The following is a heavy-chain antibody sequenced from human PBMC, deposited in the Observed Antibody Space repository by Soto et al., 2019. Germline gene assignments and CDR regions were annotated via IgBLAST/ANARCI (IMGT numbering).Heavy chain of an antibody. Sequence: PSETLCLTCTVSGGSISSGVYYWSWIRQPPGKGLEWIGYFYYSGSAYYSPSLKSRVTISLDTSKNQFSLKLSSVTAADTAVYYCARGHITMVRGAANWFDPWGQGTLVTVS. CDR3: ARGHITMVRGAANWFDP. J-gene: IGHJ5*02. CDR1: GGSISSGVYY. D-gene: IGHD3-10*01. CDR2: FYYSGSA. V-gene: IGHV4-30-4*01.